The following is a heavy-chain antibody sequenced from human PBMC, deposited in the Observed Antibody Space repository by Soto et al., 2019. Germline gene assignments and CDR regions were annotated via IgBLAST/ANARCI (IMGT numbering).Heavy chain of an antibody. CDR1: GFTFSTYG. CDR3: ANWGMDYYYYMDI. Sequence: GGSLRLSCAASGFTFSTYGMHWVRQAPGKGLEWVAVISFDGSNKYYADSVKGRFTISRDNSKHTLFLQMSSLRAEDTAVYYCANWGMDYYYYMDIWGKGTTVTVSS. D-gene: IGHD2-8*01. CDR2: ISFDGSNK. J-gene: IGHJ6*03. V-gene: IGHV3-30*18.